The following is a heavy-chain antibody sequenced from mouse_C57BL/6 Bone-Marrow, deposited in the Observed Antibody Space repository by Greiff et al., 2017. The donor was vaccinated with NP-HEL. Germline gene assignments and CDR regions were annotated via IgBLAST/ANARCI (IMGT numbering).Heavy chain of an antibody. D-gene: IGHD4-1*01. CDR3: AREELGRIFAY. CDR2: ISNGGGST. Sequence: EVKVEESGGGLVQPGGSLKLSCAASGFTFSDYYMYWVRQTPEKRLEWVAYISNGGGSTYYPDTVKGRFTISRDNAKNTLYLQMSRLKSEDTAMYYCAREELGRIFAYWGQGTLVTVSA. J-gene: IGHJ3*01. CDR1: GFTFSDYY. V-gene: IGHV5-12*01.